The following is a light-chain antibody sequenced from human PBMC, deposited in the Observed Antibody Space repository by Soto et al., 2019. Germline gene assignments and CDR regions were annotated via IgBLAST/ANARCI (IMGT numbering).Light chain of an antibody. CDR2: KAS. J-gene: IGKJ4*01. V-gene: IGKV1-5*03. Sequence: DIQMTQSPSTLSASVGDRVTITCRASQSIRNWLAWYQQKPGKAPNLLIYKASTLESGVPSRFSGSGSGTEFTLTISSLQPDDFVTYYCQQYNSYSPLTFGGGTKVEIK. CDR3: QQYNSYSPLT. CDR1: QSIRNW.